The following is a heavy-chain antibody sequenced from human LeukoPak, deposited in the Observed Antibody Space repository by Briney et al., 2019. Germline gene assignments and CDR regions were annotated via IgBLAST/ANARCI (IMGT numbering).Heavy chain of an antibody. V-gene: IGHV3-7*01. J-gene: IGHJ4*02. Sequence: PGGSLTLSCPASVFTLSNHWMTLLRQAPAKAREWVANIKQDGSENYVDSVKGRFTISKDNAKNSLYLQMTSLRAEDTAVYYCTRDTGCSGGTCYSFYDYWGQGTLVTVAS. CDR1: VFTLSNHW. D-gene: IGHD2-15*01. CDR2: IKQDGSEN. CDR3: TRDTGCSGGTCYSFYDY.